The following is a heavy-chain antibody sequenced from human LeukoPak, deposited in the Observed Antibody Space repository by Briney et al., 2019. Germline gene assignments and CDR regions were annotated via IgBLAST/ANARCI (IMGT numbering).Heavy chain of an antibody. J-gene: IGHJ6*02. V-gene: IGHV1-8*01. CDR2: MNPNSGNT. Sequence: ASVKVSCKASGYTFTSYDINGVRQATGGGLEWMGWMNPNSGNTGYAQTFQGRVTMTSNTSISTAYMELSSLRSEDTAVYYCARGGYCSSPSCPRYYYGMDVWGQGTTVTVSS. D-gene: IGHD2-2*01. CDR1: GYTFTSYD. CDR3: ARGGYCSSPSCPRYYYGMDV.